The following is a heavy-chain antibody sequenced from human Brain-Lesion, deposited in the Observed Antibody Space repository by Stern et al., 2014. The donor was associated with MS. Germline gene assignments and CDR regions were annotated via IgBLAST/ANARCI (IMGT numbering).Heavy chain of an antibody. CDR2: IKEDGSDK. Sequence: VQLVESGGGLDQPGGSLRLSCAASGFTFNNFWMTWVRQAPGKGLEWVATIKEDGSDKKYLNSVKGRFTISRDNAKKSLYLQMNSLRAEDTAVYYCARDYGTTNYYMSAFDLWGQGTMVSVSS. V-gene: IGHV3-7*01. CDR3: ARDYGTTNYYMSAFDL. D-gene: IGHD3-22*01. J-gene: IGHJ3*01. CDR1: GFTFNNFW.